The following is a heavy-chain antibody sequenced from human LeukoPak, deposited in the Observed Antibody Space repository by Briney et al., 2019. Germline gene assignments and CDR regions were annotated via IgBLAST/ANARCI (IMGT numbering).Heavy chain of an antibody. V-gene: IGHV3-7*05. CDR2: IKQDGSEK. Sequence: GGSLRLSCAASGFTFSTCWMSWVRQAPGKGLEWVANIKQDGSEKYYVDSVKGRFTISRDNAKNSLYLQMNSLRAEDTAVYYCAREVAGLDAFDIWGQGTMVTVSS. D-gene: IGHD6-19*01. J-gene: IGHJ3*02. CDR1: GFTFSTCW. CDR3: AREVAGLDAFDI.